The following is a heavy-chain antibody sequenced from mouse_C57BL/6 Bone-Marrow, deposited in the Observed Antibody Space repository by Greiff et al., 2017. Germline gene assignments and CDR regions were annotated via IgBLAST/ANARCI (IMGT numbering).Heavy chain of an antibody. V-gene: IGHV1-64*01. CDR1: GYTFTSSW. Sequence: VQLQQPGAELVKPGASVKLSCKASGYTFTSSWMHWVKQRPGQGLEWIGMIHPNSGSTNYNEKFKSKATLTVDKSSSTAYMQLSSLTSEDSAVYYCARSTVEWYFDVWGTGTTVTVSS. CDR2: IHPNSGST. CDR3: ARSTVEWYFDV. J-gene: IGHJ1*03. D-gene: IGHD1-1*01.